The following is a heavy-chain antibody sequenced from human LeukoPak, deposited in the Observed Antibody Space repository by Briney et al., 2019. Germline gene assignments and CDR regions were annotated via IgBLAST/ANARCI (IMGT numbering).Heavy chain of an antibody. Sequence: PGGSLRLSCAASGFTFDDYTMHWVRQAPGKGLEWVSLISWDGGSTHYADSVKGRFTISRDNSKNSLYLQMNSLRTEDTALYYCGKALHSASWYADFWGQGTLVIVSS. J-gene: IGHJ4*02. CDR2: ISWDGGST. CDR3: GKALHSASWYADF. D-gene: IGHD6-13*01. CDR1: GFTFDDYT. V-gene: IGHV3-43*01.